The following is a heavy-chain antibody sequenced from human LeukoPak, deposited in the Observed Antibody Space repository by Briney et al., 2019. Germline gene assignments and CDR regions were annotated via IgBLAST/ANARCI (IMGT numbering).Heavy chain of an antibody. V-gene: IGHV4-59*08. Sequence: SETLSLTCTVSGGSLSGYYWSWIRPPPGKGLERIAYIYYSGSTSYNPSPQRRFTISAATSKNQSSLNLSSLTAAHTAVYYCARQPDRRQLVLWGQGALVTVSS. CDR1: GGSLSGYY. J-gene: IGHJ1*01. CDR3: ARQPDRRQLVL. D-gene: IGHD6-13*01. CDR2: IYYSGST.